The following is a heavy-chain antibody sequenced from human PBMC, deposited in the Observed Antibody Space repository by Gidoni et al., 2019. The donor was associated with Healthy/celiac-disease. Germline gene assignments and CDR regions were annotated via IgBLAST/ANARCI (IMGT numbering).Heavy chain of an antibody. V-gene: IGHV4-61*02. CDR1: GGSISSGSYY. CDR2: IYTSGST. CDR3: ARDGMDV. J-gene: IGHJ6*02. Sequence: QVQLQESGPGLVKPSQTLSLTCTVSGGSISSGSYYWSWIRQPAGKGLEWIGRIYTSGSTNYNPSLKSRVTISVDTSKNQFSLKLSSVTAADTAVYYCARDGMDVWGQGTTVTVSS.